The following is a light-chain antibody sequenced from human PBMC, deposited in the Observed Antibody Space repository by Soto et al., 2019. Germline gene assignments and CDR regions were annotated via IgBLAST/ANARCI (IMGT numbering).Light chain of an antibody. CDR2: EVS. CDR3: SSYTISSTREGWV. CDR1: SSDVGGYNY. V-gene: IGLV2-14*01. Sequence: QSALTQPASVSGSPGQSITISCTGTSSDVGGYNYVSWYQQHPGKAPKLMIYEVSNRPSGVSNRFSGSKSGNTASLTISGLQAEDEADYYCSSYTISSTREGWVFGRGTKLTVL. J-gene: IGLJ3*02.